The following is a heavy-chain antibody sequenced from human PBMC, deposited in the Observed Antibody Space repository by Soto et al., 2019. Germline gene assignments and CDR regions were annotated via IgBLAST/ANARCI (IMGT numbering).Heavy chain of an antibody. Sequence: SVKVSCKASGGTFSSYTISWVRQAPGQGLEWMGRIIPILGIANYAQKFQGRVTITADKSTSTAYMELSSLRSEDTAVYYCARVPGRHYDFWTGDTGGWFDPWGQGTLVTVSS. CDR1: GGTFSSYT. D-gene: IGHD3-3*01. CDR3: ARVPGRHYDFWTGDTGGWFDP. V-gene: IGHV1-69*02. J-gene: IGHJ5*02. CDR2: IIPILGIA.